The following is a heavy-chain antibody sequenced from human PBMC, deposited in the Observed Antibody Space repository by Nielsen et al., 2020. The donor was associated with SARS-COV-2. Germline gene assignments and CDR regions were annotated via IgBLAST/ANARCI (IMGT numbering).Heavy chain of an antibody. CDR3: ARGRRVGTTLFEY. CDR2: ISWNSGSI. V-gene: IGHV3-9*01. CDR1: GFTFDDYA. Sequence: SLKISCAASGFTFDDYAMHWVRQAPGKGLEWVSGISWNSGSIAYADFVKGRFTISRDNAKNSLHLQMNSLRAEDTAFYYCARGRRVGTTLFEYWGQGTLVTVSS. D-gene: IGHD1-14*01. J-gene: IGHJ4*02.